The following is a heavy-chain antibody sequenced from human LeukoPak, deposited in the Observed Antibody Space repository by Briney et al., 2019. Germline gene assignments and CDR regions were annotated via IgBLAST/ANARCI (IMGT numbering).Heavy chain of an antibody. D-gene: IGHD3-10*01. J-gene: IGHJ4*02. CDR3: TRHLDYYGSGSYEY. Sequence: PSETLSLTCTVSGGSISGFHWSWIRQPPGKGLEWIGYIHYSGSTDYNPSLKSRVTISVDTSKNQFSLKLSSVTAADTAVYYCTRHLDYYGSGSYEYWDQGTLVTVSS. V-gene: IGHV4-59*08. CDR2: IHYSGST. CDR1: GGSISGFH.